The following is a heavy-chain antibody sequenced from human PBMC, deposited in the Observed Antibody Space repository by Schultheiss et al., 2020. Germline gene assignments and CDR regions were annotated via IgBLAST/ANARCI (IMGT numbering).Heavy chain of an antibody. J-gene: IGHJ5*02. D-gene: IGHD3-3*01. CDR1: GFTFSSYS. CDR2: ISSSSSYI. V-gene: IGHV3-21*01. Sequence: GGSLRLSCAASGFTFSSYSMNWVRQAPGKGLEWVSSISSSSSYIYYADSVKGRFTISRDNSKNTLYLQMNSLRAEDTAVYYCARGRGGRRDFGEAWGQGTLVTVSS. CDR3: ARGRGGRRDFGEA.